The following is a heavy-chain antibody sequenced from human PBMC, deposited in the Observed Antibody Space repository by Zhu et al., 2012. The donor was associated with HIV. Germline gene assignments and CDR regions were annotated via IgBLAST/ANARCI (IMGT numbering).Heavy chain of an antibody. CDR3: AREGQRLGNDV. V-gene: IGHV4-39*02. D-gene: IGHD1-1*01. Sequence: QVQLQESGPGLVKPSETLSLTCTVSGGSISSSSYYWGWIRQPPGKGLEWIGSIYYSGSTYYNPSLKSRVTISVDTSKNQFSLKLTSLTAADTAVYYCAREGQRLGNDVWGQGTLVTVSS. J-gene: IGHJ4*01. CDR2: IYYSGST. CDR1: GGSISSSSYY.